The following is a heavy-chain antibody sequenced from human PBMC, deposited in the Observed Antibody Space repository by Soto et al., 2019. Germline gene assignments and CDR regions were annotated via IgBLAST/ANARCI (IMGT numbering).Heavy chain of an antibody. CDR1: GGSFSGYY. Sequence: ETLSLTCAVYGGSFSGYYWSWIRQPPGKGLEWIGEINHSGSTNYNPSLKSRVTISVDTSKNQFSLKLSSVTAADTAVYYCARERPDGARLDPWGQGTLVTVSS. V-gene: IGHV4-34*01. D-gene: IGHD6-6*01. CDR3: ARERPDGARLDP. J-gene: IGHJ5*02. CDR2: INHSGST.